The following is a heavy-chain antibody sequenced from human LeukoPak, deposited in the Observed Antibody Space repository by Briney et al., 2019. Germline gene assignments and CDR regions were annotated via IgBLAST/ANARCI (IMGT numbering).Heavy chain of an antibody. D-gene: IGHD3-22*01. CDR2: ISSSGSTI. CDR3: AREEYDYYDSSGYDY. Sequence: GGSLRLSCAASGFTFSDYYMSWIRQAPGKGLEWVSYISSSGSTIYYADSVKGRFTISRDNAKNSLYLQMNSLRAEDTAVYYCAREEYDYYDSSGYDYWGQGTLVTVSS. J-gene: IGHJ4*02. V-gene: IGHV3-11*04. CDR1: GFTFSDYY.